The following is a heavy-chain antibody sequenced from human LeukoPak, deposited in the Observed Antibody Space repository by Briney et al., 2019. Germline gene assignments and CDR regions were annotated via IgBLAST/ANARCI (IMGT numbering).Heavy chain of an antibody. D-gene: IGHD1-1*01. J-gene: IGHJ4*02. CDR3: ARAGNNWSFDY. Sequence: PSETLSLTCTVSGGSINSYYWSWTRQPPGKGLEWIGYIYYRGNTNYNPSLKSRVTMAVDTSKNQFSLKVSSVTAADTAVYYCARAGNNWSFDYWGQGTLVTVSS. V-gene: IGHV4-59*01. CDR2: IYYRGNT. CDR1: GGSINSYY.